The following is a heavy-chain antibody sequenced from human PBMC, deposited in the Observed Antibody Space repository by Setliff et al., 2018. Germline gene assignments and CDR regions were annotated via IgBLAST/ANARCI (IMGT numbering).Heavy chain of an antibody. Sequence: GGSLRLSCAASGFIFSNYAMHWVRQAPGKGLEWVAVTSYDGINKYYADTVKGRFTVSRDNSKNTLYLQMGSLGAEDMAVYYCATWTGYSIDYWGQGTLVTVSS. CDR1: GFIFSNYA. CDR2: TSYDGINK. D-gene: IGHD3-3*01. CDR3: ATWTGYSIDY. V-gene: IGHV3-30*15. J-gene: IGHJ4*02.